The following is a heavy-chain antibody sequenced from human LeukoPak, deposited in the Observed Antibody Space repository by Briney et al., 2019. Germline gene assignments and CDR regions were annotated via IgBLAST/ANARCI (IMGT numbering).Heavy chain of an antibody. J-gene: IGHJ6*02. Sequence: GGSLRLSCAASGFTFSSYEMNWVRQAPGKGLEWVSYISSSGSTIYYADSVKGRFTISRDNAKNSLYLQMNSLRAEDTAVYYCARTYGPSPYYYYYGMDVWGQGTTVTVSS. V-gene: IGHV3-48*03. D-gene: IGHD4-17*01. CDR1: GFTFSSYE. CDR2: ISSSGSTI. CDR3: ARTYGPSPYYYYYGMDV.